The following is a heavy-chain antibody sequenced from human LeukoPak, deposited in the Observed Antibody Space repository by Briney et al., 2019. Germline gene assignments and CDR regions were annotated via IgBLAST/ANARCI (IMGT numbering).Heavy chain of an antibody. CDR2: ISGSGGST. CDR3: AKVKARGGYDLGAFDI. D-gene: IGHD5-12*01. CDR1: GSTFSSYA. V-gene: IGHV3-23*01. J-gene: IGHJ3*02. Sequence: PGGSLRLSCAASGSTFSSYAMSWVRQAPRKGLEWVSAISGSGGSTYYADSVKGRFTISRDNSKNTLYLQMNSLRAEDTAVYYCAKVKARGGYDLGAFDIWGQGTMVTVSS.